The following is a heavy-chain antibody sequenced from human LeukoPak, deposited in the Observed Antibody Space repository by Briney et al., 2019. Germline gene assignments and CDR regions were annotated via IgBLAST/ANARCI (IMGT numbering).Heavy chain of an antibody. J-gene: IGHJ4*02. V-gene: IGHV3-64*02. CDR1: GFPLSRST. D-gene: IGHD6-13*01. CDR3: AREGTPGTFDY. Sequence: GGSLRLSCAASGFPLSRSTMHWVRQAPGKGLESVSAISSDGDSTYYAESVKGRFTISRDSSKNTLYLQMDSLKPGDMAVYYCAREGTPGTFDYWGQGTLVTVSS. CDR2: ISSDGDST.